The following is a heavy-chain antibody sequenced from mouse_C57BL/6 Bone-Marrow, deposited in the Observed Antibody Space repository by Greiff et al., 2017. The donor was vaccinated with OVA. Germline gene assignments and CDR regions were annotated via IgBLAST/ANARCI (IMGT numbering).Heavy chain of an antibody. J-gene: IGHJ3*01. CDR1: GYTFTSYW. CDR3: ASPFIATVVATNAY. D-gene: IGHD1-1*01. V-gene: IGHV1-64*01. Sequence: QVQLQQSGAELVKPGASVKLSCKASGYTFTSYWMHWVKQRPGQGLEWIGMIHPNSGSTNYNEKFKSKATLTVDKSSSTAYMQLSSLTSEDSAVYYCASPFIATVVATNAYWGQGTLVTVSA. CDR2: IHPNSGST.